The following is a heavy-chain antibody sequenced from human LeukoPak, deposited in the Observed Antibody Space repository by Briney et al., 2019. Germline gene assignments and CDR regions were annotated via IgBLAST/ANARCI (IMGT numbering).Heavy chain of an antibody. CDR1: GYTFTGYY. D-gene: IGHD6-13*01. J-gene: IGHJ4*02. V-gene: IGHV1-2*02. CDR3: ARDKRGQQPGGFDY. CDR2: INPNSGGT. Sequence: ASVKVSCKASGYTFTGYYMHWVRQAPGQGLEWMGWINPNSGGTNYAQKFQGRVTMTRDTSISTAYMELSRLRSDDTAVYYCARDKRGQQPGGFDYWGQGTLVTVSS.